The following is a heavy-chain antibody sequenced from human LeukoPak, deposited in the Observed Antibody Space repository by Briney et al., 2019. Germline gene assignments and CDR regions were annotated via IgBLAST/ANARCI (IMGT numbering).Heavy chain of an antibody. CDR3: ARSLVGAPYYFDY. J-gene: IGHJ4*02. Sequence: KPSETLSLTCTVSGGSISSYYWSWIRQPPGKGLEWIGYIYYSGSTNYNPSLKSRVTISVDTSKNQFSLKLSSVTAADTAVYYCARSLVGAPYYFDYWGQGTLVTVSS. CDR2: IYYSGST. D-gene: IGHD1-26*01. V-gene: IGHV4-59*01. CDR1: GGSISSYY.